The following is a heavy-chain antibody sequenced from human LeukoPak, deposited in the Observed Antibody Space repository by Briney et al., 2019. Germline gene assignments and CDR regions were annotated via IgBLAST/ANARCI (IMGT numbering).Heavy chain of an antibody. CDR3: AKTYSGSYYSAFDI. Sequence: LETLSLTCTVSGGSISSYYWSWIRQPPGKGLEWIGYIYYSGSTNYNPSLKSRVTISVDTSKNQFSLKLSSVTAADTAVYYCAKTYSGSYYSAFDIWGQGTMVTVSS. D-gene: IGHD1-26*01. CDR1: GGSISSYY. V-gene: IGHV4-59*08. J-gene: IGHJ3*02. CDR2: IYYSGST.